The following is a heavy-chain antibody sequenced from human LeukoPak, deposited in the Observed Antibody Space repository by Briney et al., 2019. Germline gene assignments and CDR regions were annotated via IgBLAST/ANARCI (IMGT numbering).Heavy chain of an antibody. J-gene: IGHJ4*02. CDR1: GFTFSDYY. CDR2: ISSSSSYT. CDR3: ASYSIAAAGFDY. Sequence: GGSLRLSCAASGFTFSDYYMSWIRQAPGKGLEWVSYISSSSSYTNYADSVKGRFTISRDNAKNSLYLQMNSLRAVDTAVYYCASYSIAAAGFDYWGQGTLVTVSS. D-gene: IGHD6-13*01. V-gene: IGHV3-11*06.